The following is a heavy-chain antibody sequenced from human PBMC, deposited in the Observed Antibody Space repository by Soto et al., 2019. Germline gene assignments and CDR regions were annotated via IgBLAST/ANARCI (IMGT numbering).Heavy chain of an antibody. J-gene: IGHJ2*01. CDR1: GGTFSSYT. D-gene: IGHD5-12*01. V-gene: IGHV1-69*01. CDR2: IIPIFGTA. CDR3: ARGNHRWLQLWYFDL. Sequence: VQXVXSXAXXKKXGSSVTVSCKASGGTFSSYTISWVRQAPGQGLEWMGGIIPIFGTANYAQKFQGRVTITADESTSTAYMELSSLRSEDTAVYYCARGNHRWLQLWYFDLWGRGTLVTVSS.